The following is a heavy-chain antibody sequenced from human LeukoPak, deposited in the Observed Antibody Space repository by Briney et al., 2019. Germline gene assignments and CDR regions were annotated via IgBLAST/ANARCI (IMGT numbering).Heavy chain of an antibody. Sequence: KPSETLSLTCAVYGGSFSGYYWSWIRQPPGKGLEWIGEINHSGSTNYNPSLKSRVTISVDTSKNQFSLKLSSVTAADTAVYYCARHHRYSSGWYDTAVYYFDYWGQGTLVTVSS. CDR2: INHSGST. CDR3: ARHHRYSSGWYDTAVYYFDY. V-gene: IGHV4-34*01. J-gene: IGHJ4*02. D-gene: IGHD6-19*01. CDR1: GGSFSGYY.